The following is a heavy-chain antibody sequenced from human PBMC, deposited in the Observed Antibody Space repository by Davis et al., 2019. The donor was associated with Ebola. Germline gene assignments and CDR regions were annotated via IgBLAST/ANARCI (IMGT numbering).Heavy chain of an antibody. D-gene: IGHD2-21*02. CDR3: TWRVTSPYGMDV. J-gene: IGHJ6*02. V-gene: IGHV3-49*03. CDR1: GFTVSSNY. CDR2: IRSKAYGGTT. Sequence: GESLKISCAASGFTVSSNYMSWFRQAPGKGLEWVGFIRSKAYGGTTEYAASVKGRFTISRDDSKSIAYLQMNSLKTEDTAVYYCTWRVTSPYGMDVWGQGTTVTVSS.